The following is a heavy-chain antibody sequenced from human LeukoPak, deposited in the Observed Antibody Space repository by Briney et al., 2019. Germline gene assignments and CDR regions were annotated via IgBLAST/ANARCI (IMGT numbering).Heavy chain of an antibody. D-gene: IGHD4-11*01. V-gene: IGHV4-61*02. Sequence: SETPSLTCTVSGAPISSGGYYWTWIRQPAGKGLEWIGRIYTNGKTSYNPSLRSRVTISADTSKNQFSLNLSSVTAADTAVYYCAREVYSNFEFDPWGRGTLVTVSS. J-gene: IGHJ5*02. CDR3: AREVYSNFEFDP. CDR2: IYTNGKT. CDR1: GAPISSGGYY.